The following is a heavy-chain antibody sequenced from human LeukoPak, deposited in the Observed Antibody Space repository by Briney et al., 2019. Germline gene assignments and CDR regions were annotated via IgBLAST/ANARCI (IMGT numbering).Heavy chain of an antibody. CDR3: SRLNMMGYTEVFDV. CDR2: ITTSSSYI. Sequence: GGSLRLSCAASGFTFRSYSMNWVRQAPGKGLEWVSSITTSSSYILYADSVQGRFTISRDNAKNSLYLQMNSLRAEDTAVYYCSRLNMMGYTEVFDVWGQGT. V-gene: IGHV3-21*06. D-gene: IGHD3-22*01. J-gene: IGHJ3*01. CDR1: GFTFRSYS.